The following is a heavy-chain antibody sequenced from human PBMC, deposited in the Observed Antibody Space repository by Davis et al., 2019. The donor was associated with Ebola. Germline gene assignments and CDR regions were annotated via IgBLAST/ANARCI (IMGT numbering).Heavy chain of an antibody. D-gene: IGHD3-22*01. CDR2: MSPNSGNT. Sequence: AASVKVSCKASGDTFTSYDIIWVRQATGQGLECVGWMSPNSGNTGYAQKFQGRVTMTTNTAISTAYMELRSLRSEDAAVYYCARSQIRRYYYETSGYSSYWGQGTLVTVPS. CDR1: GDTFTSYD. V-gene: IGHV1-8*01. CDR3: ARSQIRRYYYETSGYSSY. J-gene: IGHJ4*02.